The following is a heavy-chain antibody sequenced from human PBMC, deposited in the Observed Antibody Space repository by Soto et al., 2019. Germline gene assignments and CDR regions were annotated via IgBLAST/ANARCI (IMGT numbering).Heavy chain of an antibody. CDR3: ARDYYYDSSGYYAGFDY. CDR2: ISYDGSNK. J-gene: IGHJ4*02. V-gene: IGHV3-30*03. D-gene: IGHD3-22*01. CDR1: GFTFSSYG. Sequence: PGGSLRLSCAASGFTFSSYGMHWVRQAPGKGLEWVAVISYDGSNKYYAGSVKGRFTISRDNSKDTLYLQMNSLRAEDTAVYYCARDYYYDSSGYYAGFDYWGQGTLVTVPQ.